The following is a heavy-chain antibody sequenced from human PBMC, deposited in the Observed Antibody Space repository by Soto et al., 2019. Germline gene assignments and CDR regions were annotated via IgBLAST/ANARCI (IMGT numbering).Heavy chain of an antibody. CDR1: GGTLSSYT. V-gene: IGHV1-69*02. D-gene: IGHD6-19*01. CDR2: IIPILGIA. Sequence: EASVKVSCTASGGTLSSYTISWVRQAPGQGLEWMGRIIPILGIANYAQKFQGRVTITADKSTSTAYMELSSLRSEDTAVYYCARAPYLAVAGHYYYYGMDVWGQGTTVTVSS. J-gene: IGHJ6*02. CDR3: ARAPYLAVAGHYYYYGMDV.